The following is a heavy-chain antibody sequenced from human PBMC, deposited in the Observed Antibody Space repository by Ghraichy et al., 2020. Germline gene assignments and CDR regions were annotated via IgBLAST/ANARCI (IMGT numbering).Heavy chain of an antibody. Sequence: GGSLRLSCAASGFTFSSYWMHWVRHAPGRGLVWVSLINSDGRSITYADSVKGRFTISRDNTKNTLYLQMNSLRAEDTAVYYCARYNLYCTGGICSVDYWGQGTLVTVSS. CDR1: GFTFSSYW. CDR2: INSDGRSI. V-gene: IGHV3-74*03. D-gene: IGHD2-8*02. CDR3: ARYNLYCTGGICSVDY. J-gene: IGHJ4*02.